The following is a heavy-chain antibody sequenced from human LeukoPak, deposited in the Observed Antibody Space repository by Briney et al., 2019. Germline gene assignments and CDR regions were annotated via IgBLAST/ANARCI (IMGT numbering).Heavy chain of an antibody. CDR3: ARSSTYGLGYFDY. CDR2: IYTGGTT. V-gene: IGHV3-53*01. CDR1: GFTVSSNY. D-gene: IGHD3-10*01. Sequence: GGSLRLSCAASGFTVSSNYMSWVRQAPGKGLEWVSVIYTGGTTYYADSVKGRFTISRDNSKNTLYLQMNSLRAEVTAVYYCARSSTYGLGYFDYWGQGTLVTVSS. J-gene: IGHJ4*02.